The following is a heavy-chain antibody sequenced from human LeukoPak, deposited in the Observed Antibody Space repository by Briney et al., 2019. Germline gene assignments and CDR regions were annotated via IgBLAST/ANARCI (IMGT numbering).Heavy chain of an antibody. Sequence: PGGSLRLSCAASGFTFSSHGMHWVRRAPGKGLEGVAVIWYDGSNQYYGDSVKDRFIISRDNSKSTLYLQMNSLRVEDTAVYYCARDNPSSTSYDYWGQGTLVTVSS. D-gene: IGHD2-2*01. CDR1: GFTFSSHG. CDR2: IWYDGSNQ. V-gene: IGHV3-33*01. CDR3: ARDNPSSTSYDY. J-gene: IGHJ4*02.